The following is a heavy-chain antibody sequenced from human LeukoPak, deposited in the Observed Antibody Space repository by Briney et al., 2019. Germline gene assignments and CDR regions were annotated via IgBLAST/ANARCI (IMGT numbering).Heavy chain of an antibody. Sequence: ASVTVSCKASGYTFTSYDINWVRQATGQGLEWMGWMNPNSGNTGYAQKFQGRVTMTRHTSISTAYMELSSLRSEDTAVYYCARDTYYYDSSGYPSDYWGQGTLVTVSS. D-gene: IGHD3-22*01. CDR1: GYTFTSYD. V-gene: IGHV1-8*01. CDR2: MNPNSGNT. J-gene: IGHJ4*02. CDR3: ARDTYYYDSSGYPSDY.